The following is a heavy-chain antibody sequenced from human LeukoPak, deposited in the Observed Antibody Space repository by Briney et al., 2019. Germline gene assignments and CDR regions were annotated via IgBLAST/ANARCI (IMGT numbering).Heavy chain of an antibody. J-gene: IGHJ3*02. CDR3: AREELLGGHDAFDI. Sequence: PETLSLTCTVSGYSISSGYYWGWIRQPPGKGLEWIGSIYHSGSTYYNPSLKSRVTISVDTSKNQFSLKLSSVTAADTAVYYCAREELLGGHDAFDIWGQGTMVSVSS. V-gene: IGHV4-38-2*02. CDR1: GYSISSGYY. CDR2: IYHSGST. D-gene: IGHD1-26*01.